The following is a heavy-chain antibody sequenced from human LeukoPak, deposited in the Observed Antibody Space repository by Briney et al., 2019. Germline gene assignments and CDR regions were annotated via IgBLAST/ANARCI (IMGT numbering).Heavy chain of an antibody. D-gene: IGHD2-2*02. Sequence: GASVKVSCKASGYTFTSYGISWVRQAPGQGLEWMGGIIPIFGTANYAQKFQGRVTITADESTSTAYMELSSLRSEDTAVYYCARSTYTSGDAFDLWGQGTMVTVSS. CDR3: ARSTYTSGDAFDL. CDR1: GYTFTSYG. CDR2: IIPIFGTA. J-gene: IGHJ3*01. V-gene: IGHV1-69*13.